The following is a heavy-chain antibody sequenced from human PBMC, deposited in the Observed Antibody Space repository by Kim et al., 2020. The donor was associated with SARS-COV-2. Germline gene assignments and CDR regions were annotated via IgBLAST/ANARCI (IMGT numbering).Heavy chain of an antibody. V-gene: IGHV1-69*13. CDR2: IIPIFGTA. CDR1: GGTFSSYA. Sequence: SVKVSCKASGGTFSSYAISWVRQAPGQGLEWMGGIIPIFGTANYAQKFQGRVTITADESTSTAYMELSSLRSEDTAVYYCARSIAVAGTFDYWGQGTLVTVSS. J-gene: IGHJ4*02. D-gene: IGHD6-19*01. CDR3: ARSIAVAGTFDY.